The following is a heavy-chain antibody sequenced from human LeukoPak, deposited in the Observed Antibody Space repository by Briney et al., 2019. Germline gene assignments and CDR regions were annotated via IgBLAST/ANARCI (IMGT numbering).Heavy chain of an antibody. J-gene: IGHJ4*02. V-gene: IGHV3-74*01. CDR2: ISDDGSTT. CDR3: AREFHTAFDY. CDR1: GFTFTTYW. Sequence: GGSLRLSCAASGFTFTTYWMHWVRQAPGKGLVWVSRISDDGSTTSYADSVKGRFTISRDNAKNTLYLQMNSLNAEDTAVYYCAREFHTAFDYWGQGNLVTVSS.